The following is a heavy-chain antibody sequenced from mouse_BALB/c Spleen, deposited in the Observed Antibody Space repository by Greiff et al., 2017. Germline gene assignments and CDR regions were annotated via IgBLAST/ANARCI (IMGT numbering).Heavy chain of an antibody. D-gene: IGHD2-14*01. CDR3: ARRERYDGGYAMDY. V-gene: IGHV1-39*01. Sequence: EVQLQQTGPELVKPGASVKISCKASGYSFTDYIMLWVKQSHGKSLEWIGNINPYYGSTSYNLKFKGKATLTVDKSSSTAYMQLNSLTSEDSAVYYCARRERYDGGYAMDYWGQGTSVTVSS. CDR1: GYSFTDYI. CDR2: INPYYGST. J-gene: IGHJ4*01.